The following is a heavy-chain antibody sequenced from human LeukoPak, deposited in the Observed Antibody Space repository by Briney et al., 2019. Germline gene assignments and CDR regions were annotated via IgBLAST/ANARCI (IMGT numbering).Heavy chain of an antibody. CDR1: GFTFSSYS. Sequence: GGSLRLSCAASGFTFSSYSMSWVRQAPGKGLEWVSSISSSSSYIYYADSVKGRFTISRDNAKNSLYLQMNSLRAEDTAVYYCARGITYYYGSGNIPPPDYWGQGTLVTVSS. D-gene: IGHD3-10*01. J-gene: IGHJ4*02. CDR2: ISSSSSYI. V-gene: IGHV3-21*01. CDR3: ARGITYYYGSGNIPPPDY.